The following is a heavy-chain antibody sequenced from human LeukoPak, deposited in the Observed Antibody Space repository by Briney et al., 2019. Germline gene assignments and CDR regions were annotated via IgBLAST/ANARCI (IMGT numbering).Heavy chain of an antibody. CDR3: ARDSRYCSSTSCYRPFDY. CDR1: VGSISSYY. J-gene: IGHJ4*02. D-gene: IGHD2-2*02. CDR2: IYTSGST. V-gene: IGHV4-4*07. Sequence: SETLSLTCTVSVGSISSYYWSLIRQPAGKGLEWIGRIYTSGSTNYNPSLKSRVTMSVDTSKNQFSLKLSSVTAADTAVYYCARDSRYCSSTSCYRPFDYWGQGTLVTVSS.